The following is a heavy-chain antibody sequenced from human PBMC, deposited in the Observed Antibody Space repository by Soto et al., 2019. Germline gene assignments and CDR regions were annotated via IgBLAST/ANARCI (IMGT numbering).Heavy chain of an antibody. D-gene: IGHD4-4*01. J-gene: IGHJ5*02. CDR3: ARGRRATVTTRRPPNWFDP. Sequence: QVQLQQWGAGLLKPSETLSLTCAVYGGSFSGYYWSWIRQPPGKGLEWIGEINHSGSTNYNPSLKSRVTISVDTSKNQFSLKLSSVTAADTAVYYCARGRRATVTTRRPPNWFDPWGQGTLVTVSS. V-gene: IGHV4-34*01. CDR2: INHSGST. CDR1: GGSFSGYY.